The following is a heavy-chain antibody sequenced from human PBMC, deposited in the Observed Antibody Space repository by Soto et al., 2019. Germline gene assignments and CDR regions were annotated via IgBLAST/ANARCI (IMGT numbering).Heavy chain of an antibody. Sequence: SETLSLTCAVYGGSFSGYYWSWIRQPPGKGLEWIGEINHSGSTNYNPSLKSRVTISVDTSKNQFSLKLSSVTAADTAVYYCARQPDNYYYYYMDVWGKGTTVTVSS. V-gene: IGHV4-34*01. J-gene: IGHJ6*03. CDR2: INHSGST. CDR3: ARQPDNYYYYYMDV. CDR1: GGSFSGYY. D-gene: IGHD2-15*01.